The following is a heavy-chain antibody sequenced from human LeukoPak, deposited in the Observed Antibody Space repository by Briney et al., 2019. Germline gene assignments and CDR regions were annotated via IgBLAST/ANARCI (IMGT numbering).Heavy chain of an antibody. CDR3: ARDPIGYSSGWYVGEPYYFDY. CDR2: ISTNTGNP. J-gene: IGHJ4*02. Sequence: ASVKVSCKASGYTFTDYYMHWVRLAPGQGLEWMGWISTNTGNPTYAQGFTGRFVFSLDTSVSTAYLQISSLKAEDTAVYYCARDPIGYSSGWYVGEPYYFDYWGQGTLVTVSS. D-gene: IGHD6-13*01. V-gene: IGHV7-4-1*02. CDR1: GYTFTDYY.